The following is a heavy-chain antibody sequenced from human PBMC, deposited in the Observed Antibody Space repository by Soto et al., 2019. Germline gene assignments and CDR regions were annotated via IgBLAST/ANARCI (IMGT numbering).Heavy chain of an antibody. D-gene: IGHD5-12*01. CDR2: ISSSGTI. J-gene: IGHJ3*02. V-gene: IGHV3-48*03. CDR3: TKEKSVMYSGYDAFDI. CDR1: GFTFSSYE. Sequence: LRLSCAASGFTFSSYEMDWVRQPPGKGLEWVAYISSSGTILYGDSVKGRFTISRDNADNSLYLQMNSLTAEDTAVYYCTKEKSVMYSGYDAFDIWGRGTMVTVSS.